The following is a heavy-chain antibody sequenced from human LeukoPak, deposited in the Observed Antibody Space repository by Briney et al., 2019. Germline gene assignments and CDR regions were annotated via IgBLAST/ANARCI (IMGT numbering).Heavy chain of an antibody. D-gene: IGHD6-13*01. CDR3: ARDKNGYIDY. CDR1: GFTFSSYW. J-gene: IGHJ4*02. V-gene: IGHV3-7*01. Sequence: GGSLRLSCAASGFTFSSYWMSWVRQAPGKGLEWVANIKQDGSEKYYADSVKGRFTISRDNSKNMLYLQMNSLRVEDTAVYYCARDKNGYIDYWGQGTLVTVSS. CDR2: IKQDGSEK.